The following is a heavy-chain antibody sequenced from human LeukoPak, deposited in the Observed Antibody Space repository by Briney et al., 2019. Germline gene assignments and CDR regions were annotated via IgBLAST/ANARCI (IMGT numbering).Heavy chain of an antibody. Sequence: SETLSLTCTVSGASISSYYWSWIRQTAGRGLEWIGRIYINGGTNYNPSLMSRVTISVDKSRYQLSLNVTSVTAADTAVYYCVRDLSSAWYAFDYWGQETLVTVSS. CDR3: VRDLSSAWYAFDY. CDR2: IYINGGT. V-gene: IGHV4-4*07. J-gene: IGHJ4*02. D-gene: IGHD6-19*01. CDR1: GASISSYY.